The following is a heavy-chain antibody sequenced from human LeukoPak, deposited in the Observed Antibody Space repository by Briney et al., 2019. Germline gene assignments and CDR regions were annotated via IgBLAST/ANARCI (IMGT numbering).Heavy chain of an antibody. CDR2: ISYDGSNK. Sequence: GGSLRLSCAASGFTFSSYGMHWVRQAPGKGLEWVAVISYDGSNKYYADSVKGRFTISRDNSKNTLYLQMNSLRAEDTAVYYCAKSTLYCGGDCYHFDYWGQGTLVTVSS. CDR3: AKSTLYCGGDCYHFDY. V-gene: IGHV3-30*18. CDR1: GFTFSSYG. J-gene: IGHJ4*02. D-gene: IGHD2-21*02.